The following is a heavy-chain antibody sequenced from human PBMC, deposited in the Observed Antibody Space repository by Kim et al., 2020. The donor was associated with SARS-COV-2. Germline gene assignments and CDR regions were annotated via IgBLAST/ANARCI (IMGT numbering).Heavy chain of an antibody. Sequence: ADPVTSRFTISRGKSKNPLYLQMNSLRAEDTAVYYCARGWLEGYYDYCFDYWGQGTLVTVSS. V-gene: IGHV3-53*01. CDR3: ARGWLEGYYDYCFDY. D-gene: IGHD3-22*01. J-gene: IGHJ4*02.